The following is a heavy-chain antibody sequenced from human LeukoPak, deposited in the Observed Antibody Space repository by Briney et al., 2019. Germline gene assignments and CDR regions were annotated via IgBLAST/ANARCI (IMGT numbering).Heavy chain of an antibody. D-gene: IGHD5-18*01. CDR2: INPNSGGT. Sequence: ASVKVSCKASGYTFTGYYMHWVPQAPGQGLEWMGWINPNSGGTNYAQKLQGRVTMTTDTSTSTAYMELRSLRSDDTAVYYCARERASYGDYYGMDVWGQGTTVTVSS. J-gene: IGHJ6*02. V-gene: IGHV1-2*02. CDR3: ARERASYGDYYGMDV. CDR1: GYTFTGYY.